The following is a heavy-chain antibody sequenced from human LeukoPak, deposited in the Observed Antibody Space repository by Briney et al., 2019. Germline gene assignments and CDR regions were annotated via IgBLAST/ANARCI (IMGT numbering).Heavy chain of an antibody. CDR2: IYSGGST. V-gene: IGHV3-53*01. CDR3: ARGDSSSWSYSDY. D-gene: IGHD6-13*01. J-gene: IGHJ4*02. CDR1: GFTVSSNY. Sequence: GGSLRLSCAASGFTVSSNYMSWVRQAPGKGLEWVSVIYSGGSTYYADSVKGRFTISRDNAKNSLYLQMNSLRAEDTAVYYCARGDSSSWSYSDYWGQGTLVTVSS.